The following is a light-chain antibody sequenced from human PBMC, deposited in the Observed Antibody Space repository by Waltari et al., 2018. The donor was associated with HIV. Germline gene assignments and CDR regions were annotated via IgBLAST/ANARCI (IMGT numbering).Light chain of an antibody. CDR1: QGIGND. CDR3: LQDYSWPYT. J-gene: IGKJ2*01. CDR2: GAS. V-gene: IGKV1-6*01. Sequence: AIQMTQSPTSLSASVGDRVTITCRASQGIGNDLSWYQQKPGMAPRVLIYGASISQTGVPARFSGSGSGAHFILTISSLQAEDLATYYCLQDYSWPYTFGQGTKVEIK.